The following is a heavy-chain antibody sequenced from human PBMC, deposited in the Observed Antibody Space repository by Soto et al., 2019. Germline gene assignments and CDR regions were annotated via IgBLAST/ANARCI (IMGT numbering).Heavy chain of an antibody. V-gene: IGHV3-48*01. CDR2: ISSSSSTI. J-gene: IGHJ6*03. CDR1: GFTFSSYS. CDR3: ARVGMQYQLPNHPLMVRDKYYYYYMDV. D-gene: IGHD2-2*01. Sequence: GGSLRLSCAASGFTFSSYSMNWVRQAPGKGLEWVSYISSSSSTIYYADSVKGRFTISRDNAKNSLYLQMNSLRAEDTTVYYCARVGMQYQLPNHPLMVRDKYYYYYMDVWGKGTTVTVSS.